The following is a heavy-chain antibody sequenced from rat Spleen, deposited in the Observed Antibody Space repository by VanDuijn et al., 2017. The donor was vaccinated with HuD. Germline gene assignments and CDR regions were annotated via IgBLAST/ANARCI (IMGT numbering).Heavy chain of an antibody. Sequence: EVQLVESGGGLVQPGSSLKVSCVASGFTFSNYVMHWFRQAPENGIEWLAYINTDSSRTHYAESVKGRFTISRDNAKNTVDIQLSSLRSEDTAMYFCARERGWERDFDYWGQGVMVTVSS. CDR2: INTDSSRT. D-gene: IGHD5-1*01. V-gene: IGHV5-43*01. CDR1: GFTFSNYV. CDR3: ARERGWERDFDY. J-gene: IGHJ2*01.